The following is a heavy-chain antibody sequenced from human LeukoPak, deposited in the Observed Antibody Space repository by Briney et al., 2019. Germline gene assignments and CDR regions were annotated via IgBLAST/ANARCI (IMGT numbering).Heavy chain of an antibody. D-gene: IGHD2-21*02. Sequence: PGGSLRPSCAASGFTFSSYSMNWVRQAPGKGLEWVSSISSSSSYIYYADSVKGRFTISRDNAKNSLYLQMNSLRAEDTAVYYCARTCGGDCYQGLDYWGQGTLVTVSS. CDR3: ARTCGGDCYQGLDY. J-gene: IGHJ4*02. CDR1: GFTFSSYS. V-gene: IGHV3-21*01. CDR2: ISSSSSYI.